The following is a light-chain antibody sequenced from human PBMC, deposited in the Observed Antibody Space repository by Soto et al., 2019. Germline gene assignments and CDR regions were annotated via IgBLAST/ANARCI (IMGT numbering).Light chain of an antibody. CDR1: SSYIGAGYD. V-gene: IGLV1-40*01. J-gene: IGLJ3*02. Sequence: QSVLTQPPSVSGAPGQRVTISCTGSSSYIGAGYDVHWYQQLPGTAPKLLIYGNSNRPSGVPDRFSGSKSGTSASLAITGLQAEDAADYYCQSYDSSLRGRVFGGGTKLTVL. CDR3: QSYDSSLRGRV. CDR2: GNS.